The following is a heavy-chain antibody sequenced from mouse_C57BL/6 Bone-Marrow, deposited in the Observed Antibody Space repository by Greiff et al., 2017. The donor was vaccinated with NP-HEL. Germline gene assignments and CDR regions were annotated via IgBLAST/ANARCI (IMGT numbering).Heavy chain of an antibody. V-gene: IGHV1-62-2*01. D-gene: IGHD2-10*01. J-gene: IGHJ3*01. CDR3: ARPPSYYGNYEFAY. CDR1: GYTFTEYT. CDR2: FYPGSGSI. Sequence: VQLQESGAELVKPGASVKLSCKASGYTFTEYTIHWVKQRSGQGLEWVGWFYPGSGSIKYNEKFKDKGTLTADKSSSTVYMELSRLTSEDSAVFFCARPPSYYGNYEFAYWGQGTLVTVSA.